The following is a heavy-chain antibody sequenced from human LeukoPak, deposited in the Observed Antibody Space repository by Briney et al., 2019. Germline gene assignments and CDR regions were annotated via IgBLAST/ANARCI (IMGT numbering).Heavy chain of an antibody. Sequence: ASVKVSCKASGYTFTSYGISWVRQAPGQGLEWMGRIIPILGIANYAQKFKGRVTFTADKSTSTAYMELSSLRSEDTAVYYCARDYFRPNTAMHRWDAFDIWGQGTMVTVSS. D-gene: IGHD5-18*01. CDR3: ARDYFRPNTAMHRWDAFDI. CDR2: IIPILGIA. V-gene: IGHV1-69*04. J-gene: IGHJ3*02. CDR1: GYTFTSYG.